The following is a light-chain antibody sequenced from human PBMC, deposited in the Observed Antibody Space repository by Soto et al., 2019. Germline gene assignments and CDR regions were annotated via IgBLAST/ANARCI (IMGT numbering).Light chain of an antibody. V-gene: IGKV1-39*01. CDR2: FAS. CDR3: QQTYTTPLT. J-gene: IGKJ4*01. Sequence: DIQMTQSPSSLSASVGDRVTITCRASQSIRSYLNWYQQGTGIAPKILIDFASSLQSGVPSRFSGSGSGTDFTLSLTSLQPADFATYYCQQTYTTPLTFGGGTKVDIK. CDR1: QSIRSY.